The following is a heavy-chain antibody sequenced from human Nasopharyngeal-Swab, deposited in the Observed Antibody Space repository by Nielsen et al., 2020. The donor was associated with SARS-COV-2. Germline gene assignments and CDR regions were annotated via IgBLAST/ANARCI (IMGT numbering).Heavy chain of an antibody. CDR2: ISGSGGST. Sequence: GESLKISCAASGFTFSSYAMSWVRQAPEKGLEWVSVISGSGGSTYYADSVKGRFTISRDNSKNTLYLQMNSLRAEDTAVYYCAKDRGRSWYLFDYWGQGTLVTVSS. V-gene: IGHV3-23*01. D-gene: IGHD6-13*01. CDR3: AKDRGRSWYLFDY. CDR1: GFTFSSYA. J-gene: IGHJ4*02.